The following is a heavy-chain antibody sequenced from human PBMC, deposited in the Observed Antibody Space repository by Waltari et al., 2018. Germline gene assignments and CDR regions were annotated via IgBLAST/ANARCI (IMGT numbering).Heavy chain of an antibody. Sequence: QVQLQQWGAGLLKPSETLSLTCAVYGGSFSGYYWSWHRQPPGKGLEWIGEINHSGSTNYNPSLKSRVTISVDTSKNQFSLKLSSVTAADTAVYYCARRGYGDYFTRNWYFDLWGRGTLVTVSS. D-gene: IGHD4-17*01. V-gene: IGHV4-34*01. CDR3: ARRGYGDYFTRNWYFDL. CDR1: GGSFSGYY. CDR2: INHSGST. J-gene: IGHJ2*01.